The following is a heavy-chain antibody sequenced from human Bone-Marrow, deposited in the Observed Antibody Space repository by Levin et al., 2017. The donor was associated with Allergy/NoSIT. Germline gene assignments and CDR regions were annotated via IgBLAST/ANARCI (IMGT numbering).Heavy chain of an antibody. J-gene: IGHJ2*01. CDR3: ACVRWGGLAVPVLGYFDL. CDR2: ISYDGSNE. CDR1: GFTFSNYG. D-gene: IGHD3-10*02. Sequence: HPGGSLRLSCAASGFTFSNYGMHWVRQAPGKGLEWVAIISYDGSNERYADSVKGRFTISRDNSRNNLYLEMTGLGPEDTAVYYCACVRWGGLAVPVLGYFDLWGRGTLVTVSS. V-gene: IGHV3-30*03.